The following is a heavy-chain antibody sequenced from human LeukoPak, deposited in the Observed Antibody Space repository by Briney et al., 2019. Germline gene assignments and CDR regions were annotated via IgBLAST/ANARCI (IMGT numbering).Heavy chain of an antibody. CDR2: INWNGGST. CDR1: GFTFSSYS. J-gene: IGHJ4*02. D-gene: IGHD5-18*01. CDR3: AKDSGYSYGQNKYYFDY. V-gene: IGHV3-20*04. Sequence: GGSLRLSCAASGFTFSSYSMNWVRQAPGKGLEWVSGINWNGGSTGYADSVKGRFTISRDNAKNSLYLQMNSLRAEDTAVYYCAKDSGYSYGQNKYYFDYWGQGTLVTVSS.